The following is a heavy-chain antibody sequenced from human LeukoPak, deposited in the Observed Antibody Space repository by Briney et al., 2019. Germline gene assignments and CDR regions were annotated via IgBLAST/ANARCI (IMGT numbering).Heavy chain of an antibody. CDR1: GYTFTSYG. V-gene: IGHV1-18*01. D-gene: IGHD1-7*01. Sequence: GASVKVSCKASGYTFTSYGISWVRQAPGQGLEWMGWISAYNGNTNYAQKLQGRVTMTTDTSTSTAYMELRSLRSDDTAVYYCARDRRGLELVYYYYMDVWGKGTTVTVSS. CDR3: ARDRRGLELVYYYYMDV. J-gene: IGHJ6*03. CDR2: ISAYNGNT.